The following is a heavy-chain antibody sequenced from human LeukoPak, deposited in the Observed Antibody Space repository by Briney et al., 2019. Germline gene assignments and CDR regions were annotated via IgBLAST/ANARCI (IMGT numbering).Heavy chain of an antibody. D-gene: IGHD2-15*01. CDR1: GGSITSYY. CDR3: VRSKSGAYGWFDP. Sequence: PSETLSLTCTVSGGSITSYYWSWIRQPPGKGLEWIGYIYYSRTTNYNPSLKSRVTISVDTSKNQFSLKVNSVTAADTAVYYCVRSKSGAYGWFDPWGQGTLVTVSS. CDR2: IYYSRTT. V-gene: IGHV4-59*01. J-gene: IGHJ5*02.